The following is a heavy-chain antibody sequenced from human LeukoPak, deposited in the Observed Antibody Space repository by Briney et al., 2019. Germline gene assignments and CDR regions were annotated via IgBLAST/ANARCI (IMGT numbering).Heavy chain of an antibody. CDR3: ARGGTDYYYYGMDV. Sequence: ASVKVSCKASGYTFTGYYMHWVRQAPGQGLEWMGWINPNSGGTNYAQKFQGRVTMTRDMSISTAYMELSRLRSDDTAVYYCARGGTDYYYYGMDVWGQGTTVTVSS. CDR1: GYTFTGYY. J-gene: IGHJ6*02. V-gene: IGHV1-2*02. CDR2: INPNSGGT.